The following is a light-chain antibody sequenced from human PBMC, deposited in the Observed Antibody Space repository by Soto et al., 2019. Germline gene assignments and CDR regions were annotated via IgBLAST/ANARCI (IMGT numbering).Light chain of an antibody. J-gene: IGKJ1*01. CDR3: QQYATSRT. Sequence: EIVLTQSPGTLSLSPGERATLSCRASQSVSSSYLSWYQQKPGQAPRLLIFGASSRATGFPDRFSGSGSGTDFTLSIIRLEPEDFAVYYCQQYATSRTFGQGTKVDIK. CDR2: GAS. CDR1: QSVSSSY. V-gene: IGKV3-20*01.